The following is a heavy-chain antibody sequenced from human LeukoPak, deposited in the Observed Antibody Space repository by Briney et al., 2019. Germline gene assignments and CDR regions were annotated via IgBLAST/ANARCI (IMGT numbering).Heavy chain of an antibody. CDR1: GGSISSYY. CDR2: TYYSGST. Sequence: SETLSLTCTVSGGSISSYYWSWIRQPPGKGLEWIGYTYYSGSTNYNPSLKSRVTISVDTSKNQFSLKLSSVTAADTAVYYCARASGGYSMRYWGQGTLVTVSS. V-gene: IGHV4-59*01. J-gene: IGHJ4*02. CDR3: ARASGGYSMRY. D-gene: IGHD1-26*01.